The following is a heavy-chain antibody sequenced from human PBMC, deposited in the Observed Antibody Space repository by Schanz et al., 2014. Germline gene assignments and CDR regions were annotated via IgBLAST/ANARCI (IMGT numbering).Heavy chain of an antibody. V-gene: IGHV3-23*04. D-gene: IGHD6-13*01. CDR2: ISGRDGST. CDR3: ARGLIAAAGGAFDY. J-gene: IGHJ4*02. Sequence: EVQLVESGGGLVQPGGSLRLSCAASGFTFSSYAMTWVRQAPGMGLEWVSAISGRDGSTYYADSVRGRFTISRDNSKNTLYLQMNSLRAGDAAVYYCARGLIAAAGGAFDYWGQGTLVAVSA. CDR1: GFTFSSYA.